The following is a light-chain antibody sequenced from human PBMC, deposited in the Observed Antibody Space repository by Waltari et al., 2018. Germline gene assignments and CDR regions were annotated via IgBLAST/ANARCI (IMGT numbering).Light chain of an antibody. CDR1: QSVLYSSNNKNY. J-gene: IGKJ5*01. CDR2: WAS. V-gene: IGKV4-1*01. Sequence: DIVMTQSPDSLAVSLGERATINCKSSQSVLYSSNNKNYLAWYQQKPGQPPKLPIYWASTRESGVPDRFSGSGSGTDFTLTISSLQAEDVAVYYCQQYYSPLITFGQGTRLEIK. CDR3: QQYYSPLIT.